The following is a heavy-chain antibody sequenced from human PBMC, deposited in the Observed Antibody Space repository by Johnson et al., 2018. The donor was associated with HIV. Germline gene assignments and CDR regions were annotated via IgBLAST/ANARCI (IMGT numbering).Heavy chain of an antibody. V-gene: IGHV3-20*04. CDR2: INWNGTNT. J-gene: IGHJ3*02. CDR3: ARGAQWELLIDAFDI. D-gene: IGHD1-26*01. Sequence: VQLVESGGGVVRPGGSLRLSCADSGFTFDDYGMSWVRQAPGKGLEWVSGINWNGTNTGYADSVKGRFTISRDNAKNSLYLQMNSLRAEDTAFYYCARGAQWELLIDAFDIWGQGTMVTVSS. CDR1: GFTFDDYG.